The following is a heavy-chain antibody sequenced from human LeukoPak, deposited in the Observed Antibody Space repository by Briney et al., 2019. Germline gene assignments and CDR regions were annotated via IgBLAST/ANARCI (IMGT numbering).Heavy chain of an antibody. Sequence: KTGGSLRLSCAASGFTFSRDSMNWVRQAPGKGLEWVSSISSSSSYIYYGDSVKGRFTISRDNAKNSLYLQMNSLRAEDTAVYYCARDLYDSGFDYWGQGTLVTVSS. D-gene: IGHD3-22*01. CDR1: GFTFSRDS. J-gene: IGHJ4*02. V-gene: IGHV3-21*04. CDR3: ARDLYDSGFDY. CDR2: ISSSSSYI.